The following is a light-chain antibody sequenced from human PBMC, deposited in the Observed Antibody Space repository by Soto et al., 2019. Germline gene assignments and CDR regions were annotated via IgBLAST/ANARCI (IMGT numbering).Light chain of an antibody. CDR2: GAA. V-gene: IGKV3-15*01. Sequence: EIVMTQSPATLSVSPGERATLSCRASQSVFSSLAWYQQKPGQAPRLLIYGAATRATGMPARFSGSGSGTDFTLTINSVQSEDCAVYYCQQYYNWSEFGQGNKVESK. CDR3: QQYYNWSE. J-gene: IGKJ1*01. CDR1: QSVFSS.